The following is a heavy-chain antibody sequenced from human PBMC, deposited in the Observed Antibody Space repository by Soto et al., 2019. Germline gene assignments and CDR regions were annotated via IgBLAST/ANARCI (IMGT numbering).Heavy chain of an antibody. CDR3: ERGAKGRYGYKCPYSYDIDV. J-gene: IGHJ6*02. CDR1: GFTFSSYG. V-gene: IGHV3-7*03. CDR2: IRQDGSEK. Sequence: GGSLRLSCAASGFTFSSYGMSWVRQAPGKGLEWVASIRQDGSEKYYVDSVKGRFTISRDNAKNSLHLQMNSLRAEDTAVYYCERGAKGRYGYKCPYSYDIDVWGQGTTVTVSS. D-gene: IGHD5-12*01.